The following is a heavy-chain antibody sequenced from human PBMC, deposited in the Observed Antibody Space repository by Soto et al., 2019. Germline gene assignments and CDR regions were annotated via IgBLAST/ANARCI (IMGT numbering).Heavy chain of an antibody. J-gene: IGHJ4*02. Sequence: LSLTCTVSGGSVSNGMYYWSWIRQPPGKGLEWIGNVYFTGTTIYNPSLKSRVTMSVDTYKDQFFLKLTSVTAADPAGYYCSRYSTISDCRHLYYFDYWGLGTLVTVSS. D-gene: IGHD2-8*01. V-gene: IGHV4-61*01. CDR1: GGSVSNGMYY. CDR3: SRYSTISDCRHLYYFDY. CDR2: VYFTGTT.